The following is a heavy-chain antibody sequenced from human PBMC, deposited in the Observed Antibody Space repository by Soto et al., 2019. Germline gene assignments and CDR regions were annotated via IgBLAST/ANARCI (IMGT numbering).Heavy chain of an antibody. CDR2: IWHDGSNK. V-gene: IGHV3-33*01. CDR3: ARALHGYFDY. Sequence: QVQLVESGGGVVQPGRSLRLSCAASGFTFSSYGMHWVRQAPGKGLEWVAVIWHDGSNKYYADSVKGRFTIYRANSKHSLYLQMNSLSAEDPVVYYCARALHGYFDYCGQRTLVTVSS. CDR1: GFTFSSYG. J-gene: IGHJ4*02.